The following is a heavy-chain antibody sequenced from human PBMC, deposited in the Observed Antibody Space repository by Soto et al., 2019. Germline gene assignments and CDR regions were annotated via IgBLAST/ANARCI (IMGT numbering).Heavy chain of an antibody. J-gene: IGHJ3*02. CDR3: ATLTTVFSAFDI. V-gene: IGHV4-34*01. Sequence: SETLSLTCAVYGGSFSGYYWSWIRQPPGKGLEWIGEINHSGSTNYNPSLKSRVTISVDTSKNQFSLKPSSVTAADTAVYYCATLTTVFSAFDIWGQGTMVTVSS. CDR2: INHSGST. D-gene: IGHD4-4*01. CDR1: GGSFSGYY.